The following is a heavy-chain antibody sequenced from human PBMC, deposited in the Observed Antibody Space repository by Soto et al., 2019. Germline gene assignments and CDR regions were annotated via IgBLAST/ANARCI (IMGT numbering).Heavy chain of an antibody. CDR2: MNPNSGNT. CDR1: GYTFTSYD. Sequence: QVQLVQSGAEVKKPGASVKVSCKASGYTFTSYDINWVRQATGQGLEWMGWMNPNSGNTGYAQKFQGRVTMTRNTSIRTAYMELSSLRSEAKAVYYCARGGIAVAGTYCYYGMDVWRQGTTVTVSS. CDR3: ARGGIAVAGTYCYYGMDV. J-gene: IGHJ6*02. V-gene: IGHV1-8*02. D-gene: IGHD6-19*01.